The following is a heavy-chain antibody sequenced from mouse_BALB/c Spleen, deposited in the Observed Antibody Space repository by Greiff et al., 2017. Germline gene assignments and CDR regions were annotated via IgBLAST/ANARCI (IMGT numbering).Heavy chain of an antibody. V-gene: IGHV5-4*02. J-gene: IGHJ3*01. CDR1: GFTFSDYY. CDR3: ARGYVGFAY. Sequence: EVHLVESGGGLVKPGGSLKLSCAASGFTFSDYYMHWVRQTPEKRLEWVATISDGGSYTYYPDSVKGQFTISRDNAKNTLYLQMSSLKSEDTAMYYYARGYVGFAYWGQGTLVTVSA. CDR2: ISDGGSYT.